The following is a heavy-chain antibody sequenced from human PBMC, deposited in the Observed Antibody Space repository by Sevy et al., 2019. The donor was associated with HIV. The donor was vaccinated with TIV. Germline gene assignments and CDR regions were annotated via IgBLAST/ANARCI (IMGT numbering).Heavy chain of an antibody. J-gene: IGHJ4*02. CDR3: AREGCTKPHDY. CDR1: GFTFSKYS. CDR2: LSFGCGEI. Sequence: GGSLRLSCAASGFTFSKYSMSWVRQPPGKGLEWVSTLSFGCGEINYADSVKARFTISRDNSKSSVYLQMNNLRPEDPAVYYCAREGCTKPHDYWGQGTLVTVSS. V-gene: IGHV3-23*01. D-gene: IGHD2-8*01.